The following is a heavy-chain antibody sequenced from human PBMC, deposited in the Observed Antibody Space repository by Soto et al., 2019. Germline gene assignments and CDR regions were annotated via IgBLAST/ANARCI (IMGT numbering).Heavy chain of an antibody. CDR1: GLSFRKYA. D-gene: IGHD4-4*01. CDR2: ISGSGGRGRG. CDR3: AKDLDDYSSAIDF. J-gene: IGHJ4*02. V-gene: IGHV3-23*01. Sequence: EVQLLESGGGLVQPGGSLRLSWVGSGLSFRKYAMNWVRDAPGNGLEWFSGISGSGGRGRGFYADPVKGRFTISRDNSKNTLYLEMNSLRAEDTAVYYGAKDLDDYSSAIDFWGQGTLVPVSS.